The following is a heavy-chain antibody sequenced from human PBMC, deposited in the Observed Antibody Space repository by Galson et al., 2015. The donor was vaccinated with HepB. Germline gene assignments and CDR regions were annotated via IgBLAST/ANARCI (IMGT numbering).Heavy chain of an antibody. CDR1: GYTFTSNG. Sequence: SVKVSCKASGYTFTSNGISWVRQTPGQGLEWLGGISTYGGNTNCAQKFQGRITLTRDTSTSIAYVELRSLRSDDTAVYYCARDRDYRFDYWGQGTLVTVSS. J-gene: IGHJ4*02. V-gene: IGHV1-18*04. D-gene: IGHD4/OR15-4a*01. CDR3: ARDRDYRFDY. CDR2: ISTYGGNT.